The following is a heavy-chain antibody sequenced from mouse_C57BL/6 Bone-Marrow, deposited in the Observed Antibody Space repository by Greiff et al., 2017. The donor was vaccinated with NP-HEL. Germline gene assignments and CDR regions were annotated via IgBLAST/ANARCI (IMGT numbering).Heavy chain of an antibody. V-gene: IGHV1-78*01. J-gene: IGHJ4*01. CDR2: IYPRDGST. CDR1: GYTFTDHT. Sequence: VKLVESDAELVKPGASVKISCKVSGYTFTDHTIHWMKQRPEQGLEWIGYIYPRDGSTKYNEKFKCKATLTADKSSSTAYMQLNSLTSEDSAVYFCARRDYGSTNYYAMDYWGQGTSVTVSS. D-gene: IGHD1-1*01. CDR3: ARRDYGSTNYYAMDY.